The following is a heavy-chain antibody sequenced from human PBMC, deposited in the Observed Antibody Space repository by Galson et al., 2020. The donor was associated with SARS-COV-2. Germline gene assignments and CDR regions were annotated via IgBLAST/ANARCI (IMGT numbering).Heavy chain of an antibody. CDR1: GFSFSSYG. Sequence: TGGSLRLSCAASGFSFSSYGMHWVRQAPGKALERVAVISYDGSSKYYAHFVKGRFTITRDNSKNTLYLQMNSLRDEDTAVYYCAKTVAGHYYYYYGMDVWGQGTTVTVSS. D-gene: IGHD6-19*01. V-gene: IGHV3-30*18. CDR3: AKTVAGHYYYYYGMDV. J-gene: IGHJ6*02. CDR2: ISYDGSSK.